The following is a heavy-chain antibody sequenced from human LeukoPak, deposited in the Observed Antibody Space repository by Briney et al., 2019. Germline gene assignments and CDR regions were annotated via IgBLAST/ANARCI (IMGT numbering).Heavy chain of an antibody. D-gene: IGHD1-14*01. Sequence: TGGSLRLSCAASGFTVSRNYMSWVRQAPGKGLEWVAVLWYDGSNKYYADSVKGRFTISRDNSENTLYLQMTSLRAEDTAVYYCARSPTGTPFDYWGQGTLVTVSS. CDR2: LWYDGSNK. V-gene: IGHV3-33*08. CDR3: ARSPTGTPFDY. J-gene: IGHJ4*02. CDR1: GFTVSRNY.